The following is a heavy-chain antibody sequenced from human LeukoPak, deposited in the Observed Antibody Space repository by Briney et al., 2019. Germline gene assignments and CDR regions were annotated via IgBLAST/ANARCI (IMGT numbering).Heavy chain of an antibody. J-gene: IGHJ4*02. D-gene: IGHD7-27*01. V-gene: IGHV3-53*01. CDR2: IYSGGNT. Sequence: PGGSLRLSCAASGFTVSSSYMSWVRQAPGKGLEWVSVIYSGGNTYYADSVKGRFTFSRDNSQNTLFLQMNSLRAEDTAVYYCARRSNTHWGLVYWGQGTLVTVSS. CDR1: GFTVSSSY. CDR3: ARRSNTHWGLVY.